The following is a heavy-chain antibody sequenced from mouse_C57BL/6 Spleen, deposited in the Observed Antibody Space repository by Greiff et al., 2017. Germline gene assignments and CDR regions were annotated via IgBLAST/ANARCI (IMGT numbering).Heavy chain of an antibody. CDR3: ARGTDYGSSSYYYAMDY. CDR2: IDPSDSET. D-gene: IGHD1-1*01. CDR1: GYTFTSYW. J-gene: IGHJ4*01. Sequence: QVQLQQPGAELVRPGSSVKLSCKASGYTFTSYWMHWVKQRPIQGLEWIGNIDPSDSETHYNQKFKDKATLTVDKSSSTAYMQLSSLTSEDSAVYYCARGTDYGSSSYYYAMDYWGQGTSVTVSS. V-gene: IGHV1-52*01.